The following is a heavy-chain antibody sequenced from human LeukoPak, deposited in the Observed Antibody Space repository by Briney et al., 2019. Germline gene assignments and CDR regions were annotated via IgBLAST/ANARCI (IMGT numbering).Heavy chain of an antibody. CDR2: IWYDGSNK. CDR3: TSFEY. CDR1: GFTFSSRG. J-gene: IGHJ4*02. Sequence: GGSLRLSCVASGFTFSSRGMHWVRQAPGKGLEWVAVIWYDGSNKYYADSAKGRFTISRDNSKNTLYLEMSSLRAEDTAVYYCTSFEYWGQGTLVTVSS. V-gene: IGHV3-33*01.